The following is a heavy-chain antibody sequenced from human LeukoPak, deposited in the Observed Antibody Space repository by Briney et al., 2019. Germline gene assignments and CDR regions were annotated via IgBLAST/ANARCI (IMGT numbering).Heavy chain of an antibody. CDR3: AKDGYGDYAVNWFDP. V-gene: IGHV3-23*01. CDR2: ISGSGGST. Sequence: GGSLRLPCAASGFTFSSYAMSWVRQAPGKGLEWVSAISGSGGSTYYADSVKGRFTISRDNSKNTLYLQMNSLRAEDTAVYYCAKDGYGDYAVNWFDPWGQGTLVTVSS. CDR1: GFTFSSYA. D-gene: IGHD4-17*01. J-gene: IGHJ5*02.